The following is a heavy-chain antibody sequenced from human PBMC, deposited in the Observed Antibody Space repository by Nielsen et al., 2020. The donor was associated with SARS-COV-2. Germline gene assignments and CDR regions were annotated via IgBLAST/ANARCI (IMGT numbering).Heavy chain of an antibody. J-gene: IGHJ4*02. D-gene: IGHD6-13*01. CDR3: VRAAGSSWHFDY. CDR2: ISYDGSNK. Sequence: GESLKISCAASGFTFSSYAMHWVRQAPGKGLEWVAVISYDGSNKYYADSVKGRFTISRDNSKNTLYLQMNRLRAEDTAVYYCVRAAGSSWHFDYWGQGTLVTVSP. CDR1: GFTFSSYA. V-gene: IGHV3-30*04.